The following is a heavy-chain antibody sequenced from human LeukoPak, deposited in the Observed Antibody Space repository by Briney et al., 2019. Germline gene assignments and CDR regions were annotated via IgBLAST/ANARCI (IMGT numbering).Heavy chain of an antibody. CDR1: GYTFTSYG. Sequence: ASVKVSCKASGYTFTSYGISWVRQAPGQGLEWMGWFSAYNGNTNYAQKFQGRVTITADKSTSTAYMELSSLRSEDTAVYYCARDPTAAAGTGWGQGTLVTVSS. V-gene: IGHV1-18*01. J-gene: IGHJ4*02. D-gene: IGHD6-13*01. CDR3: ARDPTAAAGTG. CDR2: FSAYNGNT.